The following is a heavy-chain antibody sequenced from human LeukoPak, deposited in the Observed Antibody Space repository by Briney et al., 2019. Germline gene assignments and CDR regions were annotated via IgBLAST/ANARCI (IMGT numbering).Heavy chain of an antibody. CDR1: GFAFSSYA. Sequence: GGSLRLSCAASGFAFSSYAISWVRQAPGKGLEWVSAISGSGGSTYYADSVKGRFTISRDKSKNTLYLQMNSLRAEDTAVYYCAKGNWNYPLDYWGQGTLVTVSS. D-gene: IGHD1-7*01. CDR2: ISGSGGST. CDR3: AKGNWNYPLDY. V-gene: IGHV3-23*01. J-gene: IGHJ4*02.